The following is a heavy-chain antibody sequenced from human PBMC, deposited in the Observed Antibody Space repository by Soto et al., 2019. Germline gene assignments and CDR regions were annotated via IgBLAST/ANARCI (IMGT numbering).Heavy chain of an antibody. CDR2: INPNSGGT. Sequence: GASVKVSCKASGYTFPGYYMHWVRQSPGQGLEWMGWINPNSGGTNYAQKFQGWVTMPRDTFISTAYMELSRLRSDDTAVYYCARGYCSGGSCYMYYFDYWGQGTLVTVSS. J-gene: IGHJ4*02. V-gene: IGHV1-2*04. CDR1: GYTFPGYY. D-gene: IGHD2-15*01. CDR3: ARGYCSGGSCYMYYFDY.